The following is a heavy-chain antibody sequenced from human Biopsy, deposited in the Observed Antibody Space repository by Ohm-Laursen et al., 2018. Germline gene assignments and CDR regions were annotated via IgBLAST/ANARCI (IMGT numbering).Heavy chain of an antibody. J-gene: IGHJ6*02. V-gene: IGHV3-9*01. CDR3: VKDIRRYFYGMDV. CDR2: ITWNSGHI. CDR1: DLTFDDYA. Sequence: SLRLSCAASDLTFDDYAMSWVRQRPGKGLEWVSGITWNSGHIAYADSVKGRFTISRDNAKNVLWLQMNSLRVDGTAMYYCVKDIRRYFYGMDVWGQGTTVIVSS. D-gene: IGHD3-10*01.